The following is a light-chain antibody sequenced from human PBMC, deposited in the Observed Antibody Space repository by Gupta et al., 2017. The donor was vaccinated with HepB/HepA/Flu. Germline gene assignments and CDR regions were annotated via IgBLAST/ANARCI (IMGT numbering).Light chain of an antibody. Sequence: QSVLTLPPSASGTPGQRVIISGSGRSSNIGTTVLSWYQQLPGTAPKLLISGNNRRPSGVPDRFSGSKSGTSASLAISGLQSEDEADYYCATWDDRLNAVLFGGGTKLTVL. CDR1: SSNIGTTV. J-gene: IGLJ2*01. V-gene: IGLV1-44*01. CDR2: GNN. CDR3: ATWDDRLNAVL.